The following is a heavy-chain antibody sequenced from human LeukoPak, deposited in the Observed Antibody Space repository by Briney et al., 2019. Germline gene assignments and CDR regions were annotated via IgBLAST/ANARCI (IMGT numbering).Heavy chain of an antibody. CDR3: ARGPNDSSSWYSWRDYFDY. V-gene: IGHV1-18*01. CDR1: GYTFTSYG. J-gene: IGHJ4*02. Sequence: ASVKVSCKASGYTFTSYGISWVRQAPGQGLEGMGWISAYNGNTNYAQKLQGRVTMTTDTSTSTAYMELRSLRSDDTAVYYCARGPNDSSSWYSWRDYFDYWGQGTLVTVSS. D-gene: IGHD6-13*01. CDR2: ISAYNGNT.